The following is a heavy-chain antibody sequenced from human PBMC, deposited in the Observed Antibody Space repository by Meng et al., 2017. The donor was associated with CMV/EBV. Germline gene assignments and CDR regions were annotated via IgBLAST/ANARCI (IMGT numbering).Heavy chain of an antibody. D-gene: IGHD3-10*01. V-gene: IGHV1-8*01. CDR1: TSYD. CDR2: MNPNSGNT. Sequence: TSYDINGVRQATGQGLEWMGWMNPNSGNTGYAQKFQGRVTMTRNTSISTAYMELSSLRSEDTAVYYCARGPANYGSGSYSPYNWFDPWGQGTLVTVSS. CDR3: ARGPANYGSGSYSPYNWFDP. J-gene: IGHJ5*02.